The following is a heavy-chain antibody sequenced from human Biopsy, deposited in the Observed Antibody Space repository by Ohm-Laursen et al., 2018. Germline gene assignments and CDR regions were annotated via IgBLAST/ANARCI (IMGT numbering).Heavy chain of an antibody. CDR2: IYYGGTT. CDR3: SKRDLSGTSPV. Sequence: PSETLSLTCPVSGGPFGINSHYWIWIRQPPGKGLEWIASIYYGGTTHYNASLQGRVTISVDQPKNQFSLRLTSVTAADTAVYYCSKRDLSGTSPVWGQGTTVTVSS. J-gene: IGHJ6*02. D-gene: IGHD1-26*01. V-gene: IGHV4-39*01. CDR1: GGPFGINSHY.